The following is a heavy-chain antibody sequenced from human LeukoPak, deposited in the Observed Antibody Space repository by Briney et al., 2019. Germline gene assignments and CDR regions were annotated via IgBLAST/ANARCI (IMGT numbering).Heavy chain of an antibody. Sequence: SETLSLTCTVSGGSISSYYWSWIRQPPGKGLEWIGYIYYSGSTNHNPSLKSRVTISVDTSKNQFSLNLSSVTAADTVVYYCARQMSDYGPFDYWGQGTLVTVSS. J-gene: IGHJ4*02. V-gene: IGHV4-59*08. CDR1: GGSISSYY. CDR3: ARQMSDYGPFDY. CDR2: IYYSGST. D-gene: IGHD4-17*01.